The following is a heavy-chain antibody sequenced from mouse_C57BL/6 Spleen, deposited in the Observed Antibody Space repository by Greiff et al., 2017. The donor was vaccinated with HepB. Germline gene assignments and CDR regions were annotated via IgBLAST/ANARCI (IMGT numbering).Heavy chain of an antibody. J-gene: IGHJ4*01. CDR3: AGRRGYAMDY. CDR2: IDPNSGGT. Sequence: VQLQQPGAELVKPGASVKLSCKASGYTFTSYWMHWVKQRPGRGLEWIGTIDPNSGGTKYNEKFKSKATLTVDKPSSTAYMQLRSLAAEDSEVYYSAGRRGYAMDYWGKGTSVTVSS. CDR1: GYTFTSYW. V-gene: IGHV1-72*01.